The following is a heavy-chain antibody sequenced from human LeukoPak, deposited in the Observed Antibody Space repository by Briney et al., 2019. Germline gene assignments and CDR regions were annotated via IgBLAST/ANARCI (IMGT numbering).Heavy chain of an antibody. CDR2: ISSSSSYI. J-gene: IGHJ4*02. D-gene: IGHD3-10*01. V-gene: IGHV3-21*04. CDR1: GFTFSSYS. Sequence: GGSLRLSCAASGFTFSSYSMNWVRQAPGKGLEWVSSISSSSSYIYYADSVKGRFTISRDNAKNSLYLQMNSLRAEDTALYYCARVYGSGISPSHFDYWGQGTLVTVSS. CDR3: ARVYGSGISPSHFDY.